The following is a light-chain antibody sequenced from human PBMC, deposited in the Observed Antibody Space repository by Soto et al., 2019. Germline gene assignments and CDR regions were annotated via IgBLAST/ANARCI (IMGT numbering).Light chain of an antibody. CDR1: SSDVGGYNY. V-gene: IGLV2-14*01. J-gene: IGLJ3*02. CDR3: SSYTSSSTRV. CDR2: EVS. Sequence: QSALTQPASVSGSPGQSITISCTGTSSDVGGYNYVSWYQQHPGKAPKLMIYEVSNRPSGVSNRFSGSKSGNTASLTISGLQAEDGAAYYCSSYTSSSTRVFGGGTKLTVL.